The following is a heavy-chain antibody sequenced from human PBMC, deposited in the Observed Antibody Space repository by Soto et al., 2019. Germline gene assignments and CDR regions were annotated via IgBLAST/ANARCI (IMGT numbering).Heavy chain of an antibody. J-gene: IGHJ4*02. CDR2: ISYDGSNK. Sequence: QVQLVESGGGVVQPGRSLRLSCAAYGFTFSSYAMHWVRQAPGKGLEWVAVISYDGSNKYYADSVKGRFTISRDNSKNTLYLQMNSLRAEDTAVYYCARDFRGYCTNGVCHSHGIDYWGQGTLVTVSS. D-gene: IGHD2-8*01. V-gene: IGHV3-30-3*01. CDR1: GFTFSSYA. CDR3: ARDFRGYCTNGVCHSHGIDY.